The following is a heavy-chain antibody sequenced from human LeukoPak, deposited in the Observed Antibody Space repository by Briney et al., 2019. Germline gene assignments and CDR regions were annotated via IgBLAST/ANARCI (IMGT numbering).Heavy chain of an antibody. Sequence: ASVKVSCKASGYTFTSYGISWVRQAPGQGLEWMGWISAYNGNTNYAQKLQGRVTMTTDTSTSTAYMELRSLRSDDTAVYYCARVNGDYEKTYYFDHWGQGTLVTVSS. V-gene: IGHV1-18*01. J-gene: IGHJ4*02. CDR2: ISAYNGNT. CDR1: GYTFTSYG. CDR3: ARVNGDYEKTYYFDH. D-gene: IGHD4-17*01.